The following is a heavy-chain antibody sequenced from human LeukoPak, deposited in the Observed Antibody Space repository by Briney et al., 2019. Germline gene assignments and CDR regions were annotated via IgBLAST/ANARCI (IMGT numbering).Heavy chain of an antibody. Sequence: GGSLRLSCAASGFSISDHYMDWVRQAPGKGLEWVGRVRNKPNDYTTDYGTSVKGRFTISRDDSKNSLYLQMNSLTGEDTAVYYCTRVRHGDYFDYWGQGALVSVS. CDR1: GFSISDHY. V-gene: IGHV3-72*01. J-gene: IGHJ4*02. CDR2: VRNKPNDYTT. D-gene: IGHD4-17*01. CDR3: TRVRHGDYFDY.